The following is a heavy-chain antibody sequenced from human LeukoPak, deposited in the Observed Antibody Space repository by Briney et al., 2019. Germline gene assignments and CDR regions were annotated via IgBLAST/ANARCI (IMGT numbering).Heavy chain of an antibody. V-gene: IGHV3-11*06. CDR3: ARIPGSSWYLGAWFDP. Sequence: PGGSLRLSCAASGFTFSDYYMSWIRQAPGKGLEWVSYISSNSSYTNYADSVKGRFTISRDNAKNSLYLQMNSLRAEDTAVYYCARIPGSSWYLGAWFDPWGQGTLVTVSS. CDR1: GFTFSDYY. J-gene: IGHJ5*02. D-gene: IGHD6-13*01. CDR2: ISSNSSYT.